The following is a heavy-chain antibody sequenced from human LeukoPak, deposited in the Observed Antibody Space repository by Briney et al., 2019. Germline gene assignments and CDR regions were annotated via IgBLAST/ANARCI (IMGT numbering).Heavy chain of an antibody. Sequence: PGGSLRLSCAASGFTFSSYGMSWVRQAPGKGLEWVSAISGGGGSTYYADSVKGRFTISRDNSKNTLYLQMNSLRAEDTAVYYCAKSETTVTTSFAYWGQGTLVTVSS. V-gene: IGHV3-23*01. CDR3: AKSETTVTTSFAY. D-gene: IGHD4-17*01. J-gene: IGHJ4*02. CDR1: GFTFSSYG. CDR2: ISGGGGST.